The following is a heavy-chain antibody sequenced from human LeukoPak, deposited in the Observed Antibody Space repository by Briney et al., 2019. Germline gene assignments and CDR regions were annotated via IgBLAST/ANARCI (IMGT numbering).Heavy chain of an antibody. CDR1: GGSVSGYF. CDR2: IYYTGST. Sequence: ASETLSLTCAVSGGSVSGYFWSWSRQPPGKGLEWIGYIYYTGSTIYNPSLRSRVTMSVDVSKNQFSLNLSSVTAADTAVYYCARGNIILMVYATQKDTTNWFDPWGQGTLVTVSS. V-gene: IGHV4-59*08. D-gene: IGHD2-8*01. CDR3: ARGNIILMVYATQKDTTNWFDP. J-gene: IGHJ5*02.